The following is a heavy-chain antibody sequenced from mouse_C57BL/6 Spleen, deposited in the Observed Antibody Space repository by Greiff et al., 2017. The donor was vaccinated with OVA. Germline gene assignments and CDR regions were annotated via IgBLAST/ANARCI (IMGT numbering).Heavy chain of an antibody. CDR2: ISYDGSN. D-gene: IGHD2-1*01. Sequence: EVKLVESGPGLVKPSQSLSLTCSVTGYSITSGYYWNWIRQFQGNILEWMGYISYDGSNNYNPSLKNRISITRDTSKNQFFLKLNSVTTEDTATYYCASVYYGNYGYYAMGCWGKGASVTDAS. V-gene: IGHV3-6*01. CDR1: GYSITSGYY. CDR3: ASVYYGNYGYYAMGC. J-gene: IGHJ4*01.